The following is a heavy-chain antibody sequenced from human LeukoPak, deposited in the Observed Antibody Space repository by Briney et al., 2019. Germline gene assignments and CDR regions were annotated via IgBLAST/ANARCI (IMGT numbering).Heavy chain of an antibody. J-gene: IGHJ4*02. Sequence: SETLSLTCDVYGGSFSGYYWSWIRQPPEKGLEWIGEINHSGSTNYNPSLKSRVTISVDTSKNQFSLKLSSVTAADTAVYYCASNSFDYYGSGSYSVDYWGQGTLVTVSS. CDR1: GGSFSGYY. CDR2: INHSGST. CDR3: ASNSFDYYGSGSYSVDY. V-gene: IGHV4-34*01. D-gene: IGHD3-10*01.